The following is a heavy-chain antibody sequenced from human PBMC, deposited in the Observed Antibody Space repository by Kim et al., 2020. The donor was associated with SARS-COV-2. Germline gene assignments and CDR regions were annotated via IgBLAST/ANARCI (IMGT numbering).Heavy chain of an antibody. D-gene: IGHD4-4*01. J-gene: IGHJ4*02. CDR3: ARDSATTVDF. CDR1: GFIFSDFY. Sequence: GGSLRLSCAASGFIFSDFYMNWIRQAPGKGLEWISYISGSGSAIYYADSLKGRFTISRDNAKKSLYLQMNNLRADDTAVYYCARDSATTVDFWGRGTLVTVSS. CDR2: ISGSGSAI. V-gene: IGHV3-11*01.